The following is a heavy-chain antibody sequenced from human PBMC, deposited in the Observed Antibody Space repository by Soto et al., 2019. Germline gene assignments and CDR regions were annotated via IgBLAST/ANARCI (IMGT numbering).Heavy chain of an antibody. V-gene: IGHV3-23*01. J-gene: IGHJ4*02. D-gene: IGHD2-15*01. Sequence: EVQLLKSGGGLVQPGGSLRLSCAASGFTFSSYAMSWVRQAPGKGLEWVSAISGSGGSTYYADSVKGRFTISRDNSKNTLYLQMNSLRAEDTAVYYCAKDLDIVVVVAATGFDYWGQGTLVTVCS. CDR2: ISGSGGST. CDR3: AKDLDIVVVVAATGFDY. CDR1: GFTFSSYA.